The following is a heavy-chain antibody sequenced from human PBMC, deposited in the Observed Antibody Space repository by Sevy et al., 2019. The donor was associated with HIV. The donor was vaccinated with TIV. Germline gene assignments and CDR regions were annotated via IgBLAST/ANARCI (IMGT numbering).Heavy chain of an antibody. V-gene: IGHV1-24*01. J-gene: IGHJ4*02. Sequence: ASVKVSCKVSGYTLSQLSMHWVRLAPGKGLEWMGSFDPEDDETIYAQKFQGRVTMTEDTSTDTAYMELSSLRSEDTAVYYCATTKDYYERSGDHFDYWGQGTLVTVSS. CDR1: GYTLSQLS. CDR2: FDPEDDET. D-gene: IGHD3-22*01. CDR3: ATTKDYYERSGDHFDY.